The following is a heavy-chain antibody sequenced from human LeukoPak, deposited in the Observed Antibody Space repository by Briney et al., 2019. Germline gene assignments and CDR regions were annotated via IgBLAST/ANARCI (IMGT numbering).Heavy chain of an antibody. D-gene: IGHD6-19*01. J-gene: IGHJ5*02. CDR2: IYYSGST. CDR3: ARDGSGSGWYNDNWFDP. V-gene: IGHV4-59*01. CDR1: GGSISSYY. Sequence: NPSETLSLTCTVSGGSISSYYWSWIRQPPRKGLDWIGCIYYSGSTNYNPSLKSRVTISVDTSKNQFSLKLSSVTAADTAVYYCARDGSGSGWYNDNWFDPWGQGTLVTVSS.